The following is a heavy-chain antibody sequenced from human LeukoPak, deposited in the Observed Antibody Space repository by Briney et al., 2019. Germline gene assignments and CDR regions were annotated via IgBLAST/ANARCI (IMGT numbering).Heavy chain of an antibody. CDR2: ISGSRGST. CDR3: AKGSSIGILGVVIEGPLWY. Sequence: GGSLRLSCAASGFTFSNYAMSWVRQAPGKGLEWVSSISGSRGSTHYADSVKGRLTISRDNSKNTLYLQINSLRAEDTAKYYCAKGSSIGILGVVIEGPLWYWGQGTLVTVSS. CDR1: GFTFSNYA. D-gene: IGHD3-3*01. V-gene: IGHV3-23*01. J-gene: IGHJ4*02.